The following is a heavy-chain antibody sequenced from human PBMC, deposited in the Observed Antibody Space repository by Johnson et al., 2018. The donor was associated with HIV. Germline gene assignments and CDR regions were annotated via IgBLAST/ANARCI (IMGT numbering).Heavy chain of an antibody. J-gene: IGHJ3*02. Sequence: VQLVESGGGLIQPVGSLRLSCAASGFTVSSNYMSWVRQAPGKGMEWISVIYTGGSTYYADSVKGRFTISRDNSRNTLYLQMNSLRAEDTAVYYCARHSDPWFVSGYYNGAFDIWGQGTMVTVSS. CDR3: ARHSDPWFVSGYYNGAFDI. V-gene: IGHV3-53*01. CDR2: IYTGGST. CDR1: GFTVSSNY. D-gene: IGHD3-22*01.